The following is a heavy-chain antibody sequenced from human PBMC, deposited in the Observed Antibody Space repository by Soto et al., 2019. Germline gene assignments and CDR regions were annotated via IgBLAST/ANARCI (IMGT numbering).Heavy chain of an antibody. CDR2: ISYEGSNK. Sequence: GGSLRLSCAASGFTFSSYGMHWVRQAPGKGLEWVAVISYEGSNKDYVDSVKGRFTISRDNSKNTLYLEMNSLRDEDTAVYYCAKDFAIFGVAWDSYGVDVWGQGTTVTVSS. J-gene: IGHJ6*02. V-gene: IGHV3-30*18. D-gene: IGHD3-3*01. CDR1: GFTFSSYG. CDR3: AKDFAIFGVAWDSYGVDV.